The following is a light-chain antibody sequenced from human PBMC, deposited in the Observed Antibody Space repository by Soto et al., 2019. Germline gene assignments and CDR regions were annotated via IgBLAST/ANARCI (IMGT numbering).Light chain of an antibody. CDR1: QSVSSY. V-gene: IGKV3-11*01. J-gene: IGKJ5*01. Sequence: EIVLTQPPATLSFSAGERATLSCRASQSVSSYLAWYQQKPGQAPRLLIYDASNRATGIPARFSGSGSGTDFTLTISSLEPEDFAVYYCQQRSNWRITFGQGTRLEIK. CDR2: DAS. CDR3: QQRSNWRIT.